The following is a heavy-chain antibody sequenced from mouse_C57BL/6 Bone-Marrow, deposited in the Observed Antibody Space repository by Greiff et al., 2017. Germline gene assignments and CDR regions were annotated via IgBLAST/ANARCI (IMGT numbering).Heavy chain of an antibody. CDR1: GYTFTSYW. V-gene: IGHV1-55*01. CDR2: IYPGSGST. CDR3: ASYYYGSSSFDV. J-gene: IGHJ1*03. Sequence: VQLQQPGAELVKPGASVKMSCKASGYTFTSYWITWVKQRPGQGLEWIGDIYPGSGSTNYNEKFKSKATLTVDTSSSTAYMQLSSLTSEDSAVYYGASYYYGSSSFDVWGTGTTVTVSS. D-gene: IGHD1-1*01.